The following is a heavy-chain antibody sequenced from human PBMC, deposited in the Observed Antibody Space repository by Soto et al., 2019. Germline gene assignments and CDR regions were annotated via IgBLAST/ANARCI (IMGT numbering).Heavy chain of an antibody. CDR3: AKDLYGYSGYDLYRKYYFDY. J-gene: IGHJ4*02. V-gene: IGHV3-30*18. CDR1: GFTFSSYG. D-gene: IGHD5-12*01. CDR2: ISYDGSNK. Sequence: PGGSLRLSCAASGFTFSSYGMHWVRQAPGKGLEWVAVISYDGSNKYYADSVKGRFTISRDNSKNTLYLQMNSLRAEDTAVYYCAKDLYGYSGYDLYRKYYFDYWGQGTLVTV.